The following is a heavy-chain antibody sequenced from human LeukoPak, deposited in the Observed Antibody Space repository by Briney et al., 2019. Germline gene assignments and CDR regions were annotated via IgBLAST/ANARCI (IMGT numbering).Heavy chain of an antibody. CDR3: AREFTVTTWWFDP. CDR2: TYYRSKWYN. V-gene: IGHV6-1*01. CDR1: GDSVSSNRAA. J-gene: IGHJ5*02. Sequence: SQTLSLTCAISGDSVSSNRAAWNWIRQSPSRGLEWLGRTYYRSKWYNDYAVSVKSRIAINPETSKNHFSLQLNSVTPEDTAVYYCAREFTVTTWWFDPWGQGTLVTVSS. D-gene: IGHD4-17*01.